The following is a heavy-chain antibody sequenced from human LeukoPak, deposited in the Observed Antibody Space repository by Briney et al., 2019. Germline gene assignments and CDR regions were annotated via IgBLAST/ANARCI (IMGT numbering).Heavy chain of an antibody. CDR3: TRDQTPYY. V-gene: IGHV3-49*04. CDR1: GFTLGVYA. CDR2: IRNKVYGGTP. Sequence: GGSLRLSCTASGFTLGVYAMTCVPQSPGKGLECVGFIRNKVYGGTPEYAASVKGRFTISRDDSKGVAYLQMNSLKTEDTAVYYCTRDQTPYYWGKGTLVTVSS. J-gene: IGHJ4*02.